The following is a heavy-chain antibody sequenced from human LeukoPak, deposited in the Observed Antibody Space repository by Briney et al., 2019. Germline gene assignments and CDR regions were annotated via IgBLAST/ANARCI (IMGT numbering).Heavy chain of an antibody. Sequence: GGSLRLSCAASGLSVSRSYMTWVRQAPGKGLVWVSRINTDGSSTNYADSVKGRFAVSRDNAKNTLYLQMNSLRVEDTAVYYCARVIGWDEPFDLWGQGTMVTVSS. D-gene: IGHD1-26*01. CDR1: GLSVSRSY. V-gene: IGHV3-74*01. CDR3: ARVIGWDEPFDL. CDR2: INTDGSST. J-gene: IGHJ3*01.